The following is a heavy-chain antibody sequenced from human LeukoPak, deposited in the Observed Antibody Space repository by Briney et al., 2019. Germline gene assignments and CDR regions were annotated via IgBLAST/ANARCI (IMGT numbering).Heavy chain of an antibody. D-gene: IGHD1-14*01. Sequence: GGSLRLSCAASGFTFSSYGMHWVRQAPGKGLEWVAFIRYDGSNKYYADSAKGRFTISRDNSKNTLYLQMNSLRAEDTAVYYCAKDHEPADYYYYYMDVWGKGTTVTVSS. V-gene: IGHV3-30*02. CDR1: GFTFSSYG. CDR2: IRYDGSNK. J-gene: IGHJ6*03. CDR3: AKDHEPADYYYYYMDV.